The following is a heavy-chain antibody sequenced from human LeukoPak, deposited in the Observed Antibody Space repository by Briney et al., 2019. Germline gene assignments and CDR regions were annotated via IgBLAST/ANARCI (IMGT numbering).Heavy chain of an antibody. Sequence: SETLSLTCTVSGGSISSNSYYWGWIRQPPGKGLEWIGSIYYSGSTYYNPSLKSRVTISVDTSKNQFSLKLSSVTAADTAVYYCARDQRGLTFGGVIVEANHHNWFDPWGQGTLVTVSS. CDR3: ARDQRGLTFGGVIVEANHHNWFDP. J-gene: IGHJ5*02. V-gene: IGHV4-39*07. CDR2: IYYSGST. D-gene: IGHD3-16*02. CDR1: GGSISSNSYY.